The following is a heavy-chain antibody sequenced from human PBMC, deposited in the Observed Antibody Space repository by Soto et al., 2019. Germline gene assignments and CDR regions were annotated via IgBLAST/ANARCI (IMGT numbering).Heavy chain of an antibody. Sequence: PGESLEISCKGSGYSFTSYWISWVRQMPGKGLEWMGRIDPSDSYTNYSPSFQGHVTISADKSISTAYLQWSSLKASDTAMYYCARHLIAARRFIYYYYGVDVWGQGTTVTVSS. CDR1: GYSFTSYW. CDR2: IDPSDSYT. V-gene: IGHV5-10-1*01. CDR3: ARHLIAARRFIYYYYGVDV. J-gene: IGHJ6*02. D-gene: IGHD6-6*01.